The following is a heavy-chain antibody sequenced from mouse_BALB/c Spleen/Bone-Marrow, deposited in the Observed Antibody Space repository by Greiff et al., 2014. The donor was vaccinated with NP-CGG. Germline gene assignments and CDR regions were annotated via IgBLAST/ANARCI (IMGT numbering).Heavy chain of an antibody. CDR2: IYPGNSDT. Sequence: EVQLQQSGTVLARPGASVKMSCKASGYSFTIYWMHWVKQRPGQGLEWIGAIYPGNSDTSYNQKFKGKAKLTAVTSASTAYMELSSLTNEDSAVYYCTRLGSPYDWYFDVWGAGTTVTVSS. D-gene: IGHD5-1*01. CDR1: GYSFTIYW. V-gene: IGHV1-5*01. J-gene: IGHJ1*01. CDR3: TRLGSPYDWYFDV.